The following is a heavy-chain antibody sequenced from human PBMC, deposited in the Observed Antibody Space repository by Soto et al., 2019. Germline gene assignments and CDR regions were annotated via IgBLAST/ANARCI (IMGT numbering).Heavy chain of an antibody. CDR3: ARAYCSGGSCYPSYYYYYYGMDV. V-gene: IGHV4-30-4*01. CDR1: GGSIGSGDYY. J-gene: IGHJ6*02. Sequence: LSLTCTVSGGSIGSGDYYWSWIRQPPGKGLEWIGYIYYSGSTYYNPSLKSRVTISVDTSKNQFSLKLSSVTAADTAVYYCARAYCSGGSCYPSYYYYYYGMDVWGQGTTVTV. D-gene: IGHD2-15*01. CDR2: IYYSGST.